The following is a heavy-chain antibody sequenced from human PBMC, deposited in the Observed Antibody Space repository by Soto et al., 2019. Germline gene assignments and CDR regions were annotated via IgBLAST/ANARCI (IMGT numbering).Heavy chain of an antibody. J-gene: IGHJ4*02. V-gene: IGHV3-23*01. D-gene: IGHD2-21*02. Sequence: GGSLRLSCAASGFTFSSYAMSWVRQAPGKGLEGVSAISGSGGSTYYADSVKGRFTISRDNSKGTLYLQMISLRAEDTAVYYCSKAAYCGGDCYWWFDYWGQGTLVTVSS. CDR2: ISGSGGST. CDR3: SKAAYCGGDCYWWFDY. CDR1: GFTFSSYA.